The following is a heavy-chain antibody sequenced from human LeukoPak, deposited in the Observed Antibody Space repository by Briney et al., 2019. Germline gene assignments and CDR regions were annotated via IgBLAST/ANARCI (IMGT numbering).Heavy chain of an antibody. CDR1: GFSFSSHG. CDR3: AKDLRPDGINDFDH. D-gene: IGHD1-1*01. Sequence: PGGSLRLSCAASGFSFSSHGMHWVRQAPGKGLEWVAVISHDGNTKYYADSVKGRFTITRDNSKNTLFLQTNSLRADDTAMYYCAKDLRPDGINDFDHWGQGTLVTVSS. CDR2: ISHDGNTK. J-gene: IGHJ4*02. V-gene: IGHV3-30*18.